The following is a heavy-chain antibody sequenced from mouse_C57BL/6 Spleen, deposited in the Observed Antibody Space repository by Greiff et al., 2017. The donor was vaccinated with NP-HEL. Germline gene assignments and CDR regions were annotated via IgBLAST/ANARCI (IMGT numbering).Heavy chain of an antibody. CDR2: IRSKSNNYAT. J-gene: IGHJ1*03. V-gene: IGHV10-1*01. Sequence: EADGGLVQPKGSLKLSCAASGFSFNTYAMNWVRQAPGKGLEWVARIRSKSNNYATYYADSVKDRFTISRDDSESMLYLQMNNLKTEDTAMYYCVRHDGSSYDWYFDVWGTGTTVTVSS. CDR3: VRHDGSSYDWYFDV. D-gene: IGHD1-1*01. CDR1: GFSFNTYA.